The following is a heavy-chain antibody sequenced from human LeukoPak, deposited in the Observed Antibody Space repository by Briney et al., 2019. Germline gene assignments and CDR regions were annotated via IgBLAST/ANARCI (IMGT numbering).Heavy chain of an antibody. CDR3: AREPSTSIVGAKDAFDI. J-gene: IGHJ3*02. Sequence: GASVKVSCKASGYTFTSYYMHWVRQAPGQGLEWMGIINPSGGSTSYAQKFQGRVTMTRDTSTSTVYMELSSLRSEDTAVYYCAREPSTSIVGAKDAFDIWGQGTMVTVSS. D-gene: IGHD1-26*01. V-gene: IGHV1-46*01. CDR2: INPSGGST. CDR1: GYTFTSYY.